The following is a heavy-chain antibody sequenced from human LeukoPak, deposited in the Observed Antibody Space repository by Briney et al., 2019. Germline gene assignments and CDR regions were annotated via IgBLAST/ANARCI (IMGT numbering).Heavy chain of an antibody. D-gene: IGHD3-3*02. CDR1: GFTASTYY. CDR2: IYSGGTT. Sequence: GGSLRLSCAASGFTASTYYMNWVRQAPGDGLEWVSIIYSGGTTYYADSVKGRFTISRDTSKNTLSLQMNSLRAEDTAVYFCARVGDHFHWNLDLWGRGTLVTVSS. V-gene: IGHV3-53*01. J-gene: IGHJ2*01. CDR3: ARVGDHFHWNLDL.